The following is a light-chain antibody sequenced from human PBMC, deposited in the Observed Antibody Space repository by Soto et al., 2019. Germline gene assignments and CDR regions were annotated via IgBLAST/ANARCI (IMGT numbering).Light chain of an antibody. V-gene: IGKV1-39*01. Sequence: DIQMTQPPSSLSASVGDRVTITCRASQSISSYLNWYQQKPGKAPKLLIYAASSLQSGVPSRFSGSGSGTDFTLTISSLQPEDFATYYCQQSYSTPFFTFGPGTKVDIK. J-gene: IGKJ3*01. CDR2: AAS. CDR3: QQSYSTPFFT. CDR1: QSISSY.